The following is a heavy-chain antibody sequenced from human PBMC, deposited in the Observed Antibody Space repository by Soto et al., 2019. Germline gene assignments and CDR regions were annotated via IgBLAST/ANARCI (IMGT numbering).Heavy chain of an antibody. V-gene: IGHV4-34*01. J-gene: IGHJ4*02. CDR3: ARGDPAAGELLTLPPQRPFDH. D-gene: IGHD2-2*01. CDR1: GGSFSGYY. CDR2: INHSGST. Sequence: SETLSLTCAVYGGSFSGYYWSWIRQPPGKGLEWIGEINHSGSTNYNPSLKSRVTISVDTSKNQFSLKLSSVTAADTAVYYCARGDPAAGELLTLPPQRPFDHWGQGTLVTVSS.